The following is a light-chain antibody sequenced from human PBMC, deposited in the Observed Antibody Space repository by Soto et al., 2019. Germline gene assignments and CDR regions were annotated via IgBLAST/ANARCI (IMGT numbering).Light chain of an antibody. CDR3: QQYSNWPPFT. V-gene: IGKV3-15*01. CDR2: DTS. Sequence: EMVMTQSPATLSVSPGARATLSCRASQGVSHKLAWYQQKPGQAPRLLIYDTSTRATGIPARFSGSGSGTEFTLTISSLQSADSAVYYCQQYSNWPPFTFGQGTRLEIK. CDR1: QGVSHK. J-gene: IGKJ5*01.